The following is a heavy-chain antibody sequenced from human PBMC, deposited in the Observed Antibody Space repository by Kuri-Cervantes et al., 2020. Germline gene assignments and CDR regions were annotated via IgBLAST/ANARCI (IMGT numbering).Heavy chain of an antibody. CDR2: IYYSGST. J-gene: IGHJ4*02. Sequence: SETLSLTCTVSGGSISSGDYYWSWIRQPPGKGLEWIGYIYYSGSTYYNPSLKSRVTISVDTSKNQFSLKLSSVTAADTAVYYCARVGGQLKTGTTGSDYWGQGTLVTVSS. CDR3: ARVGGQLKTGTTGSDY. D-gene: IGHD1-1*01. CDR1: GGSISSGDYY. V-gene: IGHV4-30-4*01.